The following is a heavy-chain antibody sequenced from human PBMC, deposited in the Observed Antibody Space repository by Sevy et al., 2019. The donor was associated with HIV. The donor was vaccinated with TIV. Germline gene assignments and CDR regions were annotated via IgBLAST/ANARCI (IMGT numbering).Heavy chain of an antibody. CDR2: ISGSSNYI. Sequence: GGSLRLACAASGFTFDTYSMNWVRRAPGKGLEWVSFISGSSNYIYYADSVKGRFTVSRDNAKNSLYLQMNRVRAEDTAVYYCAKRLVSWDGMDVWGQGTTVTVSS. V-gene: IGHV3-21*01. CDR1: GFTFDTYS. D-gene: IGHD1-26*01. CDR3: AKRLVSWDGMDV. J-gene: IGHJ6*02.